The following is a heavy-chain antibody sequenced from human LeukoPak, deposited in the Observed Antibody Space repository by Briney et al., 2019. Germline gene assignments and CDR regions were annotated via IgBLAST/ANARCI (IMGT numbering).Heavy chain of an antibody. CDR2: INPNSGGT. Sequence: GASVTVSCKASGYTFTVYYMHWVRQAPGQGLEWMGWINPNSGGTNYAQKFQGRVTMTRDTSISTAYMELSRLRSDDTAVYYCAREGPDCSSTSCLDYWGQGTLVTVSS. CDR3: AREGPDCSSTSCLDY. D-gene: IGHD2-2*01. CDR1: GYTFTVYY. V-gene: IGHV1-2*02. J-gene: IGHJ4*02.